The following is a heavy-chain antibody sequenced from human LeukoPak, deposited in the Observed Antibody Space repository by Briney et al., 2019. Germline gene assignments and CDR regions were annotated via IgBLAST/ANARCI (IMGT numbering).Heavy chain of an antibody. J-gene: IGHJ4*02. D-gene: IGHD4-17*01. CDR2: ISSSGSTI. Sequence: PGRSLRLSCAASGFTFSSYAMHWVRQAPGKGLEWVSYISSSGSTIYYADSVKGRFTISRDNAKNSLYLQMNSLRAEDTAVYYCARLRGVNGDYAWGQGTLVTVSS. CDR1: GFTFSSYA. V-gene: IGHV3-48*03. CDR3: ARLRGVNGDYA.